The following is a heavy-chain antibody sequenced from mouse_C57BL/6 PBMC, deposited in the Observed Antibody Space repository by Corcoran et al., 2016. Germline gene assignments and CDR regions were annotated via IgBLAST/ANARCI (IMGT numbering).Heavy chain of an antibody. D-gene: IGHD1-1*01. CDR2: INTYSGVP. CDR1: GYTFTTYG. V-gene: IGHV9-3*01. Sequence: QIQLVQSGPELKKPGETVKISCKASGYTFTTYGMSWVKQAPGKGLKWMGWINTYSGVPTYADDFKGRFAFSLETSASTAYLQMNNLKYEDTATYFCARDYGSSYGFAYWGQGTLVTVSA. CDR3: ARDYGSSYGFAY. J-gene: IGHJ3*01.